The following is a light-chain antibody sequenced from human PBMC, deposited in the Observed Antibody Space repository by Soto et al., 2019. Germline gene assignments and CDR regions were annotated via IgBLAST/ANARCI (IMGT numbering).Light chain of an antibody. J-gene: IGLJ2*01. Sequence: HSALTQPASVSGSPGQSITISCTGTSSDAGGYNYVSWYQQHPGKAPKLMIYDVSNRPSGVSNRFSGSKSGNTASLTISGLQAEDEADYYCSSHTSSSTVVFGGGTKLTVL. CDR1: SSDAGGYNY. V-gene: IGLV2-14*01. CDR3: SSHTSSSTVV. CDR2: DVS.